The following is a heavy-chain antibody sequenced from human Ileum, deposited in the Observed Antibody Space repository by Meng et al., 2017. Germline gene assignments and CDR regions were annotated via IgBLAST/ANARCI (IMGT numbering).Heavy chain of an antibody. CDR3: ARDRGGNYYIDAFNI. CDR2: IYFSGST. V-gene: IGHV4-31*03. D-gene: IGHD1-26*01. CDR1: GGSISSGDYY. Sequence: SETLSLTCTVSGGSISSGDYYWSWIRQHPGKGLEWIGHIYFSGSTYYNPSLKSRLTISVDTSKNQFSLSLSSVTAADTAVYYCARDRGGNYYIDAFNIWGQGTMVTVSS. J-gene: IGHJ3*02.